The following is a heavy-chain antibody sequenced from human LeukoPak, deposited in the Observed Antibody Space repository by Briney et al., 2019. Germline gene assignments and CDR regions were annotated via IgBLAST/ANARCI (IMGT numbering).Heavy chain of an antibody. CDR3: ARASAGRPKYWYFDL. CDR1: GGSISSYY. V-gene: IGHV4-59*12. J-gene: IGHJ2*01. D-gene: IGHD6-13*01. CDR2: IYYSGST. Sequence: SETLSLTSTVSGGSISSYYWSWIRQPPGKGLEWIGYIYYSGSTNYNPSLKSRVTISVDTSKNQFSLKLSSVTAADTAVYYCARASAGRPKYWYFDLWGRGTLVTVSS.